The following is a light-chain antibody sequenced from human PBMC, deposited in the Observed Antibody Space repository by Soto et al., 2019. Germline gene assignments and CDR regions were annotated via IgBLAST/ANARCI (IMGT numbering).Light chain of an antibody. V-gene: IGLV2-14*01. CDR3: SSYTSSSTRV. CDR2: DVN. CDR1: SSDVGGYNY. J-gene: IGLJ1*01. Sequence: QSVLTQPASVSGSPGQSITISCTGTSSDVGGYNYVSWYQQHPGKAPKLMVYDVNNRPSGVSNRFSGSKSGNTASLTISWLQAEDEADYYCSSYTSSSTRVFGTGTKVTVL.